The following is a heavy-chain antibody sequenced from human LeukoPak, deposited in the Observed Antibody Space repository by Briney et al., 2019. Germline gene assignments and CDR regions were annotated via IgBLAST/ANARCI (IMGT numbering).Heavy chain of an antibody. D-gene: IGHD6-19*01. Sequence: ASVKVSCKASGYTFTSYGISWVRQAPGQGLEWMGWISAYNGNTNYAQKLQGRVTMTTDISTSTAYMELRSLRSDDTAVYYCARDHHSSGWLNRKAPFDYWGQGTLVTVSS. CDR3: ARDHHSSGWLNRKAPFDY. CDR1: GYTFTSYG. V-gene: IGHV1-18*01. J-gene: IGHJ4*02. CDR2: ISAYNGNT.